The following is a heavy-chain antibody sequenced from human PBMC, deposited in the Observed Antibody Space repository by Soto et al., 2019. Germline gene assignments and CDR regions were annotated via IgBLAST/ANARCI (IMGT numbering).Heavy chain of an antibody. Sequence: EVQVLESGGGLVQPGGSLRLSCTASGFTFNRYAMSWVRQAPGKGLEWVLVISGSGEKIYYAESVKGRFTISRDNSKNMLYLQMNSLRVEDTAMYYCAKDCCSGGSCDSWDSWGQGTPVTVSS. CDR3: AKDCCSGGSCDSWDS. J-gene: IGHJ4*02. CDR2: ISGSGEKI. D-gene: IGHD2-15*01. CDR1: GFTFNRYA. V-gene: IGHV3-23*01.